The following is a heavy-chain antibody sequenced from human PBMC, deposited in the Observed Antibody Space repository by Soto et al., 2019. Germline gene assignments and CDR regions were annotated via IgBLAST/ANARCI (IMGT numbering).Heavy chain of an antibody. V-gene: IGHV1-69*01. CDR2: LTPFFGTA. CDR1: GGTFSSYA. J-gene: IGHJ5*02. CDR3: ARSRYRGDWLLDL. Sequence: QVQLVQSGTEVKKPGSSVKVSCKASGGTFSSYAFSWVRQAPGQGLEWVGGLTPFFGTATLAKKFQGRVTITADESTTTVYMELSSLRSEDTAVYYCARSRYRGDWLLDLWGRGTLVTVSS. D-gene: IGHD3-9*01.